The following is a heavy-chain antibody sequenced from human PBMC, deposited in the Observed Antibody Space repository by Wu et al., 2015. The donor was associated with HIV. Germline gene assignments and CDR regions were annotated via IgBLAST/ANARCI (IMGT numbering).Heavy chain of an antibody. V-gene: IGHV1-69*11. CDR3: AREPRAPPPNHDEGNYFDY. J-gene: IGHJ4*02. CDR2: IIPIHGAA. CDR1: GGTFSRSG. D-gene: IGHD3-3*01. Sequence: QVQLLQSGAEVKKPGSSVKVSCKASGGTFSRSGISWVRQVPGQGLEWMGRIIPIHGAANYAQKFEGRVTITADESTHTAFMEMSGLRSEDTAVYYCAREPRAPPPNHDEGNYFDYWGQGTLVTVSS.